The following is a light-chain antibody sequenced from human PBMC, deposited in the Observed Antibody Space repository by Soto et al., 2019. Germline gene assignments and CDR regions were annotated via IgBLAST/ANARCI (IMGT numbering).Light chain of an antibody. Sequence: EIVMTQSPATLSVSPGERATLSCRASQSVSNNLAWYQQKSGQSPRLLIYGASTRATGIPDRFSGSGSGTEFTLTISSLQSEDFAVYYCQQYNYSYTFGQGTKLEIK. J-gene: IGKJ2*01. CDR2: GAS. V-gene: IGKV3-15*01. CDR1: QSVSNN. CDR3: QQYNYSYT.